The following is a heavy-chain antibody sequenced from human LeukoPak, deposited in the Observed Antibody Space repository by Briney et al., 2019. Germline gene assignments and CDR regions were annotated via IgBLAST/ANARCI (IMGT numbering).Heavy chain of an antibody. V-gene: IGHV5-51*01. CDR1: GYSFTSYW. CDR3: ARHPRIYCSGGSCYQYYFDY. Sequence: GESLKISCKGSGYSFTSYWIGWVRQMPGKGLEWMGIIYPGDSDTRYSPSFQGQVTISADKSISTAYLQWSSLKASDTATYYCARHPRIYCSGGSCYQYYFDYWGQGTLVTVSS. J-gene: IGHJ4*02. CDR2: IYPGDSDT. D-gene: IGHD2-15*01.